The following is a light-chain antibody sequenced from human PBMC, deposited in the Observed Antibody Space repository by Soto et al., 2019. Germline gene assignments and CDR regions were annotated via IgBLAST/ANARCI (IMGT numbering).Light chain of an antibody. CDR2: EVS. J-gene: IGLJ1*01. CDR3: SSYAGTDIV. Sequence: QSVLTQPPSASGSPGQSVTISCTGTSRDVGGYNYVSWYQQHPGRAPQLMIYEVSKRPSGVPDRFSGSKSGNTASLTDSGLQAEDEADYYCSSYAGTDIVFGIGTKLTVL. V-gene: IGLV2-8*01. CDR1: SRDVGGYNY.